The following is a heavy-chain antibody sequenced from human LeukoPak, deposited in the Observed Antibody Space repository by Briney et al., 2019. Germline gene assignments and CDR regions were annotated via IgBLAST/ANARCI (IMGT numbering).Heavy chain of an antibody. V-gene: IGHV3-30*04. D-gene: IGHD6-19*01. CDR1: GFTFSSYA. CDR2: ISYDGSNK. Sequence: PGRSLRLSCAASGFTFSSYAMHWVRQAPGKGLEWVAVISYDGSNKYYADSVKGRFTISRDNSKNTLYPQMNSLRAEDTAVYYCANDPGREFGYSSGWYSYFDYWGQGTLVTVSS. J-gene: IGHJ4*02. CDR3: ANDPGREFGYSSGWYSYFDY.